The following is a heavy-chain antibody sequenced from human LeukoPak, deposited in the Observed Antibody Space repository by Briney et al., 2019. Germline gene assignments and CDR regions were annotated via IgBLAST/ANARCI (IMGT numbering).Heavy chain of an antibody. D-gene: IGHD3-10*01. Sequence: ASVKVSCKVSGYTLTELSMHWVRQAPGKGLEWMGGFDPEDGETIYAQKFQGRVTMTEDTSTDTAYMELSSLRSEDTAVSYCATGAYGSGSFDAFDIWGHGTMVTVSS. CDR2: FDPEDGET. CDR3: ATGAYGSGSFDAFDI. V-gene: IGHV1-24*01. CDR1: GYTLTELS. J-gene: IGHJ3*02.